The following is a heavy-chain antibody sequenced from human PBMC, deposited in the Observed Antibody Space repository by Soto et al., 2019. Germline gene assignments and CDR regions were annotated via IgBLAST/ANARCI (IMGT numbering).Heavy chain of an antibody. D-gene: IGHD1-1*01. CDR1: GGTFSSYT. CDR2: IIPILGIA. Sequence: QVQLVQSGAEVKKPGSSVKVSCKASGGTFSSYTISWVRQAPGQGLEWMGRIIPILGIANYAQKFQGRVTITADKSTSTAYMELSSLRSEDTAVYYCASVEGTHLPDYWGQGTLVTVSS. CDR3: ASVEGTHLPDY. V-gene: IGHV1-69*02. J-gene: IGHJ4*02.